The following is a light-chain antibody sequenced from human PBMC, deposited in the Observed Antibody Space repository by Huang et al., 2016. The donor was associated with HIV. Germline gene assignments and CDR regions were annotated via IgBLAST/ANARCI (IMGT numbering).Light chain of an antibody. CDR2: GTS. CDR1: QSVSGTY. V-gene: IGKV3-20*01. J-gene: IGKJ4*01. Sequence: EIVLTQSPGTLSLSPGGRATLSCRASQSVSGTYFAWYQQKPGQAPRLLIYGTSIRATGIPDRFSGSGSATDFTLTISGLEPEDFALYYCQQYGTSPPSLTFGGGTKVEIK. CDR3: QQYGTSPPSLT.